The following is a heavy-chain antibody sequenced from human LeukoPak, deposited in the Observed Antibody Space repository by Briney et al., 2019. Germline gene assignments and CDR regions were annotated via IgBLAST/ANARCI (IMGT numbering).Heavy chain of an antibody. J-gene: IGHJ6*02. D-gene: IGHD5-18*01. V-gene: IGHV3-66*01. CDR1: GFTVSSYY. CDR3: ARDKVGYTYGYVRAHYGMDV. CDR2: IYSGGST. Sequence: GGSLRLSCAASGFTVSSYYMNWVRQAPGKGLDWVSLIYSGGSTFYADSVKDRFIISRDNSKSTLFLQMNSLSAEDTAVYYCARDKVGYTYGYVRAHYGMDVWGQGTTVIVSS.